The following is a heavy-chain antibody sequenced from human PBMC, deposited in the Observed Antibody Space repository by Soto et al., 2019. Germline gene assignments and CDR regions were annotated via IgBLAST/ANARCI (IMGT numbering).Heavy chain of an antibody. CDR1: GGIFSSYAI. Sequence: SCKASGGIFSSYAISWIRQHPGKGLEWIGYIYYSGSTYYNPSLKSRVTISVDTSKNQFSLKLSSVTAADTAVYYCARDCSSTSCYVPPRNYGMDVWGQGTTVTVSS. CDR2: IYYSGST. V-gene: IGHV4-31*03. D-gene: IGHD2-2*01. CDR3: ARDCSSTSCYVPPRNYGMDV. J-gene: IGHJ6*02.